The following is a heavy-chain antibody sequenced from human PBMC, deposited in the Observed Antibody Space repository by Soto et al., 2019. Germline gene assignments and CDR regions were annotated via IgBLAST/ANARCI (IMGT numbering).Heavy chain of an antibody. V-gene: IGHV3-23*01. J-gene: IGHJ3*02. CDR2: ISGSGGST. D-gene: IGHD2-15*01. CDR3: AKDCSGGSCYRAFDI. CDR1: VFTFISYA. Sequence: GWSLRLSCASSVFTFISYAMSWVRQAPGKGLEWVSAISGSGGSTYYADSVKGRFTISRDNSKNTLYLQMNSLRAEDTAVYYCAKDCSGGSCYRAFDIWGQGTMVTVSS.